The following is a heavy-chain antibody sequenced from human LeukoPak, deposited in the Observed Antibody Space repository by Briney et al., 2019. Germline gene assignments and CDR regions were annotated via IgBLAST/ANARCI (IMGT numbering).Heavy chain of an antibody. J-gene: IGHJ4*02. D-gene: IGHD3-16*01. CDR1: GGSLKSYY. CDR3: ARVPWGATGYFFDF. CDR2: VYHTGTT. Sequence: SETLSLTCTVSGGSLKSYYWNWFRQPPGKRLEWIGYVYHTGTTNYTPSFKSRVSISIDTSKSQFSLNLSSVTAADTAVYYCARVPWGATGYFFDFWGQGKLVAVSS. V-gene: IGHV4-59*01.